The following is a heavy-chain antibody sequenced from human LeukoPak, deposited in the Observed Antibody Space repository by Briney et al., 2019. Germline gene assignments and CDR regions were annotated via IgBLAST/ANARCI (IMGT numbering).Heavy chain of an antibody. V-gene: IGHV3-20*04. J-gene: IGHJ4*02. CDR2: INWNGGST. CDR1: GFIFDDYG. CDR3: ARWGAGRTSDY. Sequence: PGGSLRLSCAASGFIFDDYGMTWVRQVPGKGLEWVSGINWNGGSTGYADSVKGRFTISRDNSKSTLFLQMNSLRVDDTAVYYCARWGAGRTSDYWGQGTLVTVSS. D-gene: IGHD1-26*01.